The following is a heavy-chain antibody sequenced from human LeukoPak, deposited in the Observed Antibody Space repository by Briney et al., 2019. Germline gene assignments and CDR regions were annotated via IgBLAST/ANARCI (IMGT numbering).Heavy chain of an antibody. CDR3: ARWRAADPKYYDSYYYMDV. V-gene: IGHV1-69*06. CDR1: GGTFSSYA. D-gene: IGHD6-13*01. J-gene: IGHJ6*03. CDR2: IIPIFGTA. Sequence: GSSVKVSCKASGGTFSSYAISWVRQAPGQGLEWMGGIIPIFGTANYAQKFQGRVTLTADKSTSTAYMELSSLRSEDTAVYYCARWRAADPKYYDSYYYMDVWGKGTTVTVSS.